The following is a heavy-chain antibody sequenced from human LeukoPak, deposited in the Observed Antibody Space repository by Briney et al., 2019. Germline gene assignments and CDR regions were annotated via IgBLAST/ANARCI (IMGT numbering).Heavy chain of an antibody. Sequence: SVKVSCKASGGTLSSYAISWVRQAPGQGLEWMGRIIPILDIANYARKFQGRVTTTADKSTSTAYMELSSLRSDDTAVYYCARPRDGYNSNWFDPWGQGTLVTVSS. D-gene: IGHD5-24*01. CDR1: GGTLSSYA. V-gene: IGHV1-69*04. J-gene: IGHJ5*02. CDR2: IIPILDIA. CDR3: ARPRDGYNSNWFDP.